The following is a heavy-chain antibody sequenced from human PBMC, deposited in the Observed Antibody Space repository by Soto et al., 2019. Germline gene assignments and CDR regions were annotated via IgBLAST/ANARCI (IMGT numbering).Heavy chain of an antibody. D-gene: IGHD3-3*01. CDR3: ASTRGY. CDR1: GLTFMVGFW. J-gene: IGHJ4*02. CDR2: IKEDGRET. V-gene: IGHV3-7*03. Sequence: EVLVVESGGGLVQPGGSRGSPWEVSGLTFMVGFWLKGFRQAPGKGRDWVATIKEDGRETYYVDSVKGRFTISRDSAKNSLYLQMNSLRVEDTAVYYCASTRGYWGQGTLVTVSS.